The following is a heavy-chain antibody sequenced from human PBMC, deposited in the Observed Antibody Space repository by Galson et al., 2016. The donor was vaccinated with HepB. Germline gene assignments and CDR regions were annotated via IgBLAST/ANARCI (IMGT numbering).Heavy chain of an antibody. D-gene: IGHD5-18*01. CDR2: ISGSGSNT. V-gene: IGHV3-23*01. CDR3: AKDVDTAMVPDAFDI. Sequence: SLRLSCAASGFTFSSYYMSWVRQAPGKRLEWVPSISGSGSNTYHADYVKGRFTISRDNSNNTLYLHLNSLRAEGTAVYYCAKDVDTAMVPDAFDIWGQGTMVTVSS. J-gene: IGHJ3*02. CDR1: GFTFSSYY.